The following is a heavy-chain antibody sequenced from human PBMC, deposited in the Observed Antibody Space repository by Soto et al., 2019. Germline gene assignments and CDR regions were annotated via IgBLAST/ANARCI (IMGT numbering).Heavy chain of an antibody. CDR3: AGLGYCSGGSRRGGYYYYGMDV. Sequence: QVQLQQWGAGLLKPSETLSLTCAVYGGSFSGYYWSWIRQPPGKGLEWIGEINHSGSTNYNPSLKSRVNISVNTFNDPCDLKLSSATGADPAVYYGAGLGYCSGGSRRGGYYYYGMDVWGQGTTVTVSS. V-gene: IGHV4-34*01. CDR1: GGSFSGYY. J-gene: IGHJ6*02. D-gene: IGHD2-15*01. CDR2: INHSGST.